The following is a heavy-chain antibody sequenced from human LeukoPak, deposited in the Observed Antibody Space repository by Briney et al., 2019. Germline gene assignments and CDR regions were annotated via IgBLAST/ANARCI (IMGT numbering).Heavy chain of an antibody. CDR2: IGTASDT. CDR3: ARGPPRGKYYYMDV. D-gene: IGHD1-1*01. J-gene: IGHJ6*03. Sequence: GGSLRLPCAASGLTFSSFDMHWVRQPTGQGLEWVSTIGTASDTYYPGSVEGRFTLSRDNAKNSLYLQMNSLTAGDTAVYYCARGPPRGKYYYMDVWGKGTTVTVSS. CDR1: GLTFSSFD. V-gene: IGHV3-13*01.